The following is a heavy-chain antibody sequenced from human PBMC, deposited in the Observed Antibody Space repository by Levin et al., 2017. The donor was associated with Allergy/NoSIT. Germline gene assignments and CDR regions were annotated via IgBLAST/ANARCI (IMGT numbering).Heavy chain of an antibody. J-gene: IGHJ5*01. CDR3: ATSIVGATVGWFDS. D-gene: IGHD1-26*01. Sequence: ASVKVSCKASGYTFTGYYMHWVRQAPGQGLEWMGWINPNSGGTDYAQKFQGRVTMTRDTSIITAYMELRRLRSDDTAMYYCATSIVGATVGWFDSWGQGTLVTVSS. CDR1: GYTFTGYY. CDR2: INPNSGGT. V-gene: IGHV1-2*02.